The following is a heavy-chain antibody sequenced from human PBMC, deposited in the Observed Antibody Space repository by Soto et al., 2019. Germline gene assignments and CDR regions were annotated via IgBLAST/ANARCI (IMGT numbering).Heavy chain of an antibody. CDR2: IHYSGST. CDR1: GGSITNDGYY. J-gene: IGHJ5*02. V-gene: IGHV4-31*03. Sequence: QLQLQESGPGLVKPSQTLSLTCNVSGGSITNDGYYWSWIRQHPGKALEWIGNIHYSGSTYYNPTIPSRAALSADTSNNPNSLKPNYLSAADTAVSSCENFDIGYGSWGQGALVTVSS. D-gene: IGHD5-18*01. CDR3: ENFDIGYGS.